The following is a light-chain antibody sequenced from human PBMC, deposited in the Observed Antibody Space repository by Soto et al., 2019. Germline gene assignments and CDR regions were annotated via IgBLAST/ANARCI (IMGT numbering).Light chain of an antibody. CDR1: QNVSSY. J-gene: IGKJ2*01. CDR2: DAS. V-gene: IGKV3-11*01. CDR3: QERTNWPPVT. Sequence: EIVLTQSPATLSSSPGERATLSCRASQNVSSYLAWYQQKFGQAPRLLIYDASNRATGVPARFSGSGSGTDFTLPISNLEPEDFAVYYCQERTNWPPVTFGQGTKLEIK.